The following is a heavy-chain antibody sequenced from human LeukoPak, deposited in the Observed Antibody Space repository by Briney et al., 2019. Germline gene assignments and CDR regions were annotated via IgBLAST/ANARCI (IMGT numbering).Heavy chain of an antibody. Sequence: GGSLRLSCAASGFTFSTYWMTWVRQAPGKGLEWVANIKQDGSETNYVDSVKGRFTISRDNAKNSMYLQMNSLRAEDTAVYYCARGSPLDNWGQGTPVTVSS. CDR3: ARGSPLDN. CDR1: GFTFSTYW. V-gene: IGHV3-7*04. CDR2: IKQDGSET. J-gene: IGHJ4*02.